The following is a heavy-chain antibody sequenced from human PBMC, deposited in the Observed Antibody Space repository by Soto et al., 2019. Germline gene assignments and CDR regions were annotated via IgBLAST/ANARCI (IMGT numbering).Heavy chain of an antibody. CDR2: IWYDGSNK. V-gene: IGHV3-33*03. CDR1: GFTFSSYG. D-gene: IGHD2-21*01. J-gene: IGHJ6*02. Sequence: QVQLVESGGGVVQPGRSLRLSCAASGFTFSSYGMHWVRQAPGKGLEWVAVIWYDGSNKHYADSVKGRLTISRDNSKNPLYLQMNSLSAEDTAVYYCARVNSDYYYYGMDVWGQGTTVTVSS. CDR3: ARVNSDYYYYGMDV.